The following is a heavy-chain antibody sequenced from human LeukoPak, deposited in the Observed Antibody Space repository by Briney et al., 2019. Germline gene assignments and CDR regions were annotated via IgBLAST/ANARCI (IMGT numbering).Heavy chain of an antibody. J-gene: IGHJ4*02. D-gene: IGHD5-24*01. CDR3: ARGDGYNFWSFRY. Sequence: SETLSLTCTVSGYSISSGYYWGWIRQPPGKGLEWIATISHSGSTYYNPSLKSRVTISVDTSKNQFSLKLSSVTAADTAVYYCARGDGYNFWSFRYWGQGTLVTVSS. CDR1: GYSISSGYY. V-gene: IGHV4-38-2*02. CDR2: ISHSGST.